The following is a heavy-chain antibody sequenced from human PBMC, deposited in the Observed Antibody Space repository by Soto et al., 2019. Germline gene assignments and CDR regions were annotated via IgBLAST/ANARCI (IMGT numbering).Heavy chain of an antibody. CDR3: VVVENYSAASPQDV. CDR2: ISTYNGNT. CDR1: GYIFVNYG. V-gene: IGHV1-18*01. Sequence: QVQLVQSGDEVKKPGASVKVSCKASGYIFVNYGIAWVRQAPGQGLEWMGWISTYNGNTHSATKIQGRLTMTTDTTTSTGYMARGTLTSDRTAMYCRVVVENYSAASPQDVWGPGTTVTVSS. D-gene: IGHD2-21*01. J-gene: IGHJ6*02.